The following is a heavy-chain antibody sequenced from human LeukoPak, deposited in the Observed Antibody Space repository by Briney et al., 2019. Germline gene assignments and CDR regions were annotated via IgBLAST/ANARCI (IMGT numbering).Heavy chain of an antibody. J-gene: IGHJ6*03. D-gene: IGHD4-17*01. CDR1: GYTFTSYG. Sequence: ASVKVSCKASGYTFTSYGISWVRQAPGQGLEWMGWISAYNGNTNYAQKLQGRVTMTTDTSTSTAYMELRSLRSDDTAVYYCARTVTTTWDYYYYYKDVWGKGTTVTVSS. CDR3: ARTVTTTWDYYYYYKDV. CDR2: ISAYNGNT. V-gene: IGHV1-18*01.